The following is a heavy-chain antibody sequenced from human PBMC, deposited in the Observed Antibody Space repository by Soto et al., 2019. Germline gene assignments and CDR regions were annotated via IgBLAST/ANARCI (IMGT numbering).Heavy chain of an antibody. V-gene: IGHV4-59*01. J-gene: IGHJ4*02. D-gene: IGHD2-15*01. CDR1: VESISIYY. Sequence: SETLSLTCTVSVESISIYYWSWIRQPPGKGLEWIGYMYYSGSTNYNPSLKSRVTISVDTSKNQFSLKLSSVTAADTAVYYCARDAGGPADYWGQGTLVTVSS. CDR3: ARDAGGPADY. CDR2: MYYSGST.